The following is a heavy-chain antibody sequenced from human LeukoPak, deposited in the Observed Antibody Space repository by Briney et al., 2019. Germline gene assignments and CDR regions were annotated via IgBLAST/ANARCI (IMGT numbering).Heavy chain of an antibody. CDR1: GDSFSTYW. Sequence: GESLKISCKASGDSFSTYWIAWVRQMPGKGLEWMGVIYAGDSDTRYSPSFQGQVTISADKSLNTAYVQWSNLKASDTAMYYCVRRRAELMDGLDFWGQGTLVTVSS. CDR3: VRRRAELMDGLDF. D-gene: IGHD2-8*01. V-gene: IGHV5-51*01. CDR2: IYAGDSDT. J-gene: IGHJ4*02.